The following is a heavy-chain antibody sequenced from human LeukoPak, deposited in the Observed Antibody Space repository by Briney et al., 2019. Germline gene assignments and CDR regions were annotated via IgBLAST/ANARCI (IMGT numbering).Heavy chain of an antibody. V-gene: IGHV4-39*01. CDR3: ARWGYSYGIDY. CDR1: GGSISSSSYY. J-gene: IGHJ4*02. D-gene: IGHD5-18*01. CDR2: GSYSGST. Sequence: SETLSLTCTVSGGSISSSSYYWGWIHQPPGKGLEWIGGGSYSGSTYYNPSLKSRVTVSVDTSKNQFSLKLSSVTAADTAVYYCARWGYSYGIDYWGQGTLVTVSS.